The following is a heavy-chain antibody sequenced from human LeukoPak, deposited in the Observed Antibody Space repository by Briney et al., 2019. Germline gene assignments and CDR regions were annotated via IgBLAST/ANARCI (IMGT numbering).Heavy chain of an antibody. CDR2: IYTSGST. J-gene: IGHJ4*02. CDR1: GGSFSSGSYY. D-gene: IGHD5-12*01. CDR3: ARLWGGYVGY. Sequence: SQTLSLTCTVSGGSFSSGSYYWIWIRQPAGKGLEWIGRIYTSGSTNYNPSLKSRVTISVDTSKNQFSLKLSSVTAADTAVYYCARLWGGYVGYWGQGTLVTVSS. V-gene: IGHV4-61*02.